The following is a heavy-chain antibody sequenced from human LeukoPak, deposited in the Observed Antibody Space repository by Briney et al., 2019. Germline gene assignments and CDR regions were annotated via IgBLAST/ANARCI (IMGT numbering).Heavy chain of an antibody. D-gene: IGHD6-13*01. CDR1: GASIDSYY. CDR2: THNNGDS. J-gene: IGHJ3*02. Sequence: SDTLSLTCTVSGASIDSYYWSWIRQPPGKGLEWIGYTHNNGDSNYNPSLKSRLTISVDTSKNEVSLVLTSVTAADTALYYCARQPGGTAAFDIWAQGTMVTVSA. V-gene: IGHV4-59*08. CDR3: ARQPGGTAAFDI.